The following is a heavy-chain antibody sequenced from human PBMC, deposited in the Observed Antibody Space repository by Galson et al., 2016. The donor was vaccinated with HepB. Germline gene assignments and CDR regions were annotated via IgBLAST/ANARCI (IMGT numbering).Heavy chain of an antibody. J-gene: IGHJ4*02. CDR1: GYIFRTYP. Sequence: SLRLSCAASGYIFRTYPMHWVRQAPGKGLEWVAVISSDGSNEWYADSVKGRFTISRDNSQNTLSPQMSSLRPEDTAAYYCAREAERWNYLDYWGQGALVTVS. V-gene: IGHV3-30*04. CDR2: ISSDGSNE. CDR3: AREAERWNYLDY. D-gene: IGHD5-24*01.